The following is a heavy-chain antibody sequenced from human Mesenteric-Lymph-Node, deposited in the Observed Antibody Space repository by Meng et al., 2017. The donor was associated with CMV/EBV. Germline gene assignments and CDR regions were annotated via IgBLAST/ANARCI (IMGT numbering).Heavy chain of an antibody. CDR3: ARDRDGYNLFDY. V-gene: IGHV4-31*02. Sequence: TVCGASIMSGGRYWSWIRQHPGKGLEWIGYIYYSGSTYHNPSLKSRVSISVDTSKNQFSLKLSSVTAADTAVYYCARDRDGYNLFDYWGQGTLVTVSS. CDR2: IYYSGST. J-gene: IGHJ4*02. CDR1: GASIMSGGRY. D-gene: IGHD5-24*01.